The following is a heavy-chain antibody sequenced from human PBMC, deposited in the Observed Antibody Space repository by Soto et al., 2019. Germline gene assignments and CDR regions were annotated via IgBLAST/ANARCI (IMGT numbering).Heavy chain of an antibody. J-gene: IGHJ4*02. CDR2: IYWDDDK. D-gene: IGHD6-13*01. CDR3: THRAGMGGNSWLPGY. V-gene: IGHV2-5*02. CDR1: GFSLSTSGVG. Sequence: QITLKESGPTLVKPTQTLTLTCTFSGFSLSTSGVGVAWIRQPPGKALEWLALIYWDDDKRYSPSLKSRLTITKDTSKNQVVLTMTNMDPVDTATYYCTHRAGMGGNSWLPGYGGQGILVTVSS.